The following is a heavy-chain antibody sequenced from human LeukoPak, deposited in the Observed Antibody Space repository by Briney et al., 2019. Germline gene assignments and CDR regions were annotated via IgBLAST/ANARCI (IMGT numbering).Heavy chain of an antibody. D-gene: IGHD3-22*01. CDR1: GGSISNYY. Sequence: TSETLSLTCTVSGGSISNYYWTWIRQPPGKGLEGIGHIYNTGNPNYNPSLQSRVTIFVDKSKNQFSLNLSAVTAADTDIYYCGRCRSYDSSGYCDAVDIWGQGTMVTVSS. CDR3: GRCRSYDSSGYCDAVDI. V-gene: IGHV4-59*01. CDR2: IYNTGNP. J-gene: IGHJ3*02.